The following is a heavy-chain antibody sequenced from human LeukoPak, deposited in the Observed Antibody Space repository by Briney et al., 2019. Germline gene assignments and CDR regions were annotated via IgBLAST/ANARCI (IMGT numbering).Heavy chain of an antibody. CDR2: IIPIFDTG. V-gene: IGHV1-69*13. D-gene: IGHD3-22*01. CDR1: GGTFSSYA. Sequence: SVKVSCKASGGTFSSYAISWVRQAPGQGLEWMGGIIPIFDTGNYAQKFQGRLTITADESTSTAYMELSSLRSEDTAVYYCARTYYYDSSGYYFDYWGQGTLVTVSS. CDR3: ARTYYYDSSGYYFDY. J-gene: IGHJ4*02.